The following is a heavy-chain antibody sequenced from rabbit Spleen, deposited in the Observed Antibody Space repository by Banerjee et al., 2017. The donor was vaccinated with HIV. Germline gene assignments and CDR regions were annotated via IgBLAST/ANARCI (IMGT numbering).Heavy chain of an antibody. J-gene: IGHJ4*01. Sequence: QEQLVESGGGLVQPEGSLTLTCKASEFDFGSYGMCWVRQAPGKGPEWIACIVNGNGNTYYASWVNGRFTISSHNAQNTLYLQLNSLTAADMATYFCVREAGYGGYGDGNLWGPGTLVTVS. CDR2: IVNGNGNT. D-gene: IGHD6-1*01. V-gene: IGHV1S47*01. CDR3: VREAGYGGYGDGNL. CDR1: EFDFGSYG.